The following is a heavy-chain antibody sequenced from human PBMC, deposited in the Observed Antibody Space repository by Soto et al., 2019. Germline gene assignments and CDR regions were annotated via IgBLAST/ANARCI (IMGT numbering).Heavy chain of an antibody. Sequence: PGGSLRLSCAASGFTFSSYSMNWVRQAPGKGLEWVSSISSSSSYIYYADSVKGRFTISRDNAKNSLYLQMNSLRAEDTAVYYCARDGVVPAAYYYYYGMDVWGQGTTVTVSS. CDR1: GFTFSSYS. V-gene: IGHV3-21*01. CDR2: ISSSSSYI. D-gene: IGHD2-2*01. J-gene: IGHJ6*02. CDR3: ARDGVVPAAYYYYYGMDV.